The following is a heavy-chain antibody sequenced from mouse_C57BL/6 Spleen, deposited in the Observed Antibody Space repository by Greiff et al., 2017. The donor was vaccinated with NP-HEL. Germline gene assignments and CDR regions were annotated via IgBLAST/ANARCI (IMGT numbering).Heavy chain of an antibody. Sequence: QVQLQQPGAELVKPGASVKLSCKASGYTFTSYWMQWVKQRPGQGLEWIGEIDPSDSYTNYNQKFKGKATLTVDTSSSTAYMQLSSLTSEDSAVYYCARGDGRTELDYWGQGTSVTVSS. V-gene: IGHV1-50*01. CDR1: GYTFTSYW. CDR3: ARGDGRTELDY. J-gene: IGHJ4*01. CDR2: IDPSDSYT. D-gene: IGHD2-3*01.